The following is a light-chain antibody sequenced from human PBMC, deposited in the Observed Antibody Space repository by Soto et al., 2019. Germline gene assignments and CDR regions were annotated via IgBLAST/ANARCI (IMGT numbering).Light chain of an antibody. V-gene: IGKV1-5*02. Sequence: HMTHSPSSLSASVGDRVTVICRASQSVSTRLSWYQQKPGKAPKVLIYDASSWAGGVPSRFTGSGSGTEFTLTINSLQPDDFATYYCQQYSVYWTFGQGTKVDIK. CDR2: DAS. CDR1: QSVSTR. J-gene: IGKJ1*01. CDR3: QQYSVYWT.